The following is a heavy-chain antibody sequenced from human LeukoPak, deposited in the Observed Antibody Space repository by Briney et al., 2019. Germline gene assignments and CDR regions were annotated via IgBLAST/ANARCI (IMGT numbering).Heavy chain of an antibody. CDR3: ARAAAAGTVDY. V-gene: IGHV3-48*04. CDR2: ISSSGSTI. J-gene: IGHJ4*02. CDR1: GFTFSTYN. Sequence: PGGSLRLSCAASGFTFSTYNMNWVRQAPGKGLEWVSYISSSGSTIYYADSVKGRFTISRDNAKNSLYLQMNSLRVEDTAVYYCARAAAAGTVDYWGQGTLVTVSS. D-gene: IGHD6-13*01.